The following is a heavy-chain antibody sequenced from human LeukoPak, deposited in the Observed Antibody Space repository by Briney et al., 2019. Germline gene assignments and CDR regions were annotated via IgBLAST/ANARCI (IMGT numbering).Heavy chain of an antibody. CDR2: INAGNGNT. D-gene: IGHD2-15*01. CDR1: GYTFTSYA. J-gene: IGHJ1*01. V-gene: IGHV1-3*01. Sequence: GASVKVSFKASGYTFTSYAMHWVRQAPGQRLEWMGWINAGNGNTKYSQKFQGRVTITRDTSASTAYMELSSLRSEDTAVYYCAREMELRYCSGGSCYLAEYFQHWGQGTLVTVSS. CDR3: AREMELRYCSGGSCYLAEYFQH.